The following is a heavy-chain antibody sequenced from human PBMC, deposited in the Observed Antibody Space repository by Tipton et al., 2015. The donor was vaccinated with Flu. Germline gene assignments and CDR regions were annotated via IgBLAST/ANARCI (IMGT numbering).Heavy chain of an antibody. V-gene: IGHV1-8*03. Sequence: QVQLVQSGAEVKKPGASVKVSCKASGYTFTSYDINWVRHATGQGLEWMGWMNPNTGNTGYAQKFQGRVTITRNTSISTAYMDLSSLRSDDTAVYYCARGRWWAAGLDYWGQETLVTGSS. CDR2: MNPNTGNT. CDR1: GYTFTSYD. D-gene: IGHD6-13*01. CDR3: ARGRWWAAGLDY. J-gene: IGHJ4*02.